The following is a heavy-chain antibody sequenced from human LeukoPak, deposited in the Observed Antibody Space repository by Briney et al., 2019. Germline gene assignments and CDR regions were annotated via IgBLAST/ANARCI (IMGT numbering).Heavy chain of an antibody. D-gene: IGHD1-26*01. V-gene: IGHV3-9*01. CDR2: ISWNSGSI. Sequence: PGGSLRLSCAASGFTFDDYAMHWVRQAPGKGLEWVSGISWNSGSIGYADSVKGRFTISRDNAKNSLYLQMNSLRAEDTALYYCAKDKIWSGSYSGGFDYWGQGTLVTVSS. CDR1: GFTFDDYA. CDR3: AKDKIWSGSYSGGFDY. J-gene: IGHJ4*02.